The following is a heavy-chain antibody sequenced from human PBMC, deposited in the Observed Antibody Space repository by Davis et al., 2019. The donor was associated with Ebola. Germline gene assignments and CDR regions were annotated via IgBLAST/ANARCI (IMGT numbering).Heavy chain of an antibody. Sequence: PSETLSLTCTVSGGSISSGGYYWSWIRQHPGKGLEWIGYIYYSGSTYYNPSLKSRVTISVDTSKNQFSLKLSSVTAADTAVYYCARVAGYDSTSNWFDPWGQGTLVTVSS. D-gene: IGHD3-22*01. J-gene: IGHJ5*02. CDR2: IYYSGST. CDR1: GGSISSGGYY. V-gene: IGHV4-31*03. CDR3: ARVAGYDSTSNWFDP.